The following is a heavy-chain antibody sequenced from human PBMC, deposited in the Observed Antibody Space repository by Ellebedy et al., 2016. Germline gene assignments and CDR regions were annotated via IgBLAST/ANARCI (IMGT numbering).Heavy chain of an antibody. CDR2: ISSSSSTI. CDR1: GFTFSSYS. J-gene: IGHJ4*02. CDR3: AGEGREYSYTY. V-gene: IGHV3-48*02. Sequence: GGSLRLSCAASGFTFSSYSMNWVRQAPGKGLEWVSYISSSSSTIYHADSVKGRFTISRDNAKNSLYLQMNGLRDEDTAVYYCAGEGREYSYTYWGQGALVTVSS. D-gene: IGHD5-18*01.